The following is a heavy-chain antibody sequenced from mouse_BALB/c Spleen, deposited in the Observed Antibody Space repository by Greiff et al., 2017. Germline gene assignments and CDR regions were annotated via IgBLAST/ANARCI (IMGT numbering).Heavy chain of an antibody. J-gene: IGHJ3*01. CDR1: GFTFSSYA. V-gene: IGHV5-6-5*01. Sequence: EVQVVESGGGLVKPGGSLKLSCEASGFTFSSYAMSWVSQTPEKRLEWVASISSGGSTYYPDSVKGRFTISIDNARNNLYLQMSSLMSEDTAMYYCARGDYGSTPAWFAYWGQGTLVTVSA. CDR2: ISSGGST. CDR3: ARGDYGSTPAWFAY. D-gene: IGHD1-1*01.